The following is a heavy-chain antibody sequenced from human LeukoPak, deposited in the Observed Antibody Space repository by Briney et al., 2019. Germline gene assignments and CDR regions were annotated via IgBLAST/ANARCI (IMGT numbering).Heavy chain of an antibody. Sequence: GGSLRLSCAASGFAFSSYAMSWVRQAPGKGLEWVSAISGSGGSTYYADSVKGRFTISRDNSKNTLYLQMNSLRAEDTAVYYCAKEGGTARAPYYYDSSGYYDYWGQGTLVTVSS. CDR3: AKEGGTARAPYYYDSSGYYDY. D-gene: IGHD3-22*01. CDR1: GFAFSSYA. J-gene: IGHJ4*02. V-gene: IGHV3-23*01. CDR2: ISGSGGST.